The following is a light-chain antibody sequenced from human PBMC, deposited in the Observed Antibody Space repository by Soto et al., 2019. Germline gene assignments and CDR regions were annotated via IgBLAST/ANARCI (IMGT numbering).Light chain of an antibody. CDR2: WAS. CDR1: QNILYSSNNKNY. V-gene: IGKV4-1*01. J-gene: IGKJ1*01. Sequence: DIVMTQSPDSLAVSLGERATINCKSSQNILYSSNNKNYLAWYQQKPGQPPKLLIYWASTRESGVPDRFSGSGSGTDFTLTISSLQAEDVEVYYCQQYYSSPTWTFGQGTKVEIK. CDR3: QQYYSSPTWT.